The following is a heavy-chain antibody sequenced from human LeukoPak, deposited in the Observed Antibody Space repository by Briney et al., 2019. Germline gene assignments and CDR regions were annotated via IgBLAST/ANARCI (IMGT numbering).Heavy chain of an antibody. J-gene: IGHJ6*02. CDR2: IYPGDSDT. CDR1: GYSFTSYW. V-gene: IGHV5-51*01. CDR3: ARLSSFYDSSGYAPHYYYYYGMDV. D-gene: IGHD3-22*01. Sequence: GESLKISCKGSGYSFTSYWIGWVRQMPGKGLEWMGIIYPGDSDTRYSPSFQGQVTISADKSISTAYLQWSSLKAPDTAMYYCARLSSFYDSSGYAPHYYYYYGMDVWGQGTTVTVSS.